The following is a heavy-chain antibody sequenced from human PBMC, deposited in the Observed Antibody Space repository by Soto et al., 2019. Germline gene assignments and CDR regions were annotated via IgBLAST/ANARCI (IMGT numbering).Heavy chain of an antibody. D-gene: IGHD6-6*01. J-gene: IGHJ6*02. V-gene: IGHV1-69*13. CDR3: AREVVHSSSSLGSLYYYYGMYV. CDR2: IIPIFGTA. Sequence: SVKVSCKASGGTFSSYAISWVRQAPGQGLEWMGGIIPIFGTANYAQKFQGRVTITADESTSTAYMELSSLRSEDTAVYYCAREVVHSSSSLGSLYYYYGMYVWGQGTTVTVSS. CDR1: GGTFSSYA.